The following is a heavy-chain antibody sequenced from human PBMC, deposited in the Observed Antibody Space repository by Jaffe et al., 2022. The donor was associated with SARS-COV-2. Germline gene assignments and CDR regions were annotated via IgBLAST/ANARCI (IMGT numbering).Heavy chain of an antibody. V-gene: IGHV1-3*01. D-gene: IGHD3-9*01. CDR1: GYTFTSYA. CDR3: ARVRADILTGYMGY. Sequence: QVQLVQSGAEVKKPGASVKVSCKASGYTFTSYAMHWVRQAPGQRLEWMGWINAGNGNTKYSQKFQGRVTITRDTSASTAYMELSSLRSEDTAVYYCARVRADILTGYMGYWGQGTLVTVSS. J-gene: IGHJ4*02. CDR2: INAGNGNT.